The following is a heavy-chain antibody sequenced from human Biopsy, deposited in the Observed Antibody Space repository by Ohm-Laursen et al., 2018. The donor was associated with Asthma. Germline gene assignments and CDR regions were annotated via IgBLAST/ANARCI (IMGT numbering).Heavy chain of an antibody. J-gene: IGHJ4*02. Sequence: SLRLSCAASGFTVSRDHMFWVRQAPGKGLEWVAVGGSYYDGGLKYYADSVNGRFTVSRDDSKNTLYLQMNSLRPDDTAVYYCARDVMEWYLPAFDLWGQGTLVTVSS. D-gene: IGHD3-3*01. CDR3: ARDVMEWYLPAFDL. V-gene: IGHV3-30-3*01. CDR2: GGSYYDGGLK. CDR1: GFTVSRDH.